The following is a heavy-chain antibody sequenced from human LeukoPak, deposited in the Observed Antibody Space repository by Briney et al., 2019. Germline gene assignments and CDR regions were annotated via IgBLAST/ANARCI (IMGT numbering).Heavy chain of an antibody. D-gene: IGHD2-15*01. CDR2: IIPIFGTA. V-gene: IGHV1-69*13. Sequence: SVKVSCKASGGTFSIYAISWVRQAPGQGLEWMGGIIPIFGTANYAQKFQGRVTITADESTSTAYMELSSLRSEDTAVYYCARAQSDCSGGSCYSPQPFDPWGQGTLVTVSS. J-gene: IGHJ5*02. CDR3: ARAQSDCSGGSCYSPQPFDP. CDR1: GGTFSIYA.